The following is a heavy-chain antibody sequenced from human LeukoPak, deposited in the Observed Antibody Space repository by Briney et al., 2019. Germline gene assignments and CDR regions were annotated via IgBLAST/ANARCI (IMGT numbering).Heavy chain of an antibody. V-gene: IGHV3-23*01. J-gene: IGHJ4*02. D-gene: IGHD1-26*01. Sequence: GGSLRLSCAASGFTFSNYSMNWVRQAPGKGLEWVSSINGRGGSTYYADSVKGRFTISRDNSKNTLYLQMNSLRAKDTAIYYCANPPTATSFHYWGQGTLVTVSS. CDR2: INGRGGST. CDR1: GFTFSNYS. CDR3: ANPPTATSFHY.